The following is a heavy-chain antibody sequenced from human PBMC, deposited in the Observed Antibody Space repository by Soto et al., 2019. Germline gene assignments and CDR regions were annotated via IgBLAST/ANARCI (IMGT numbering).Heavy chain of an antibody. V-gene: IGHV3-48*03. Sequence: LRLSCVGSGFTFSYYGMNLVRQAPGKGLERVAFISHTDRLTHYPDSVRGRFTISRDNAKNSLYLHMTSLRVEDTAVYYCARDTGRASADLWGQGTLVTVSS. CDR2: ISHTDRLT. CDR3: ARDTGRASADL. J-gene: IGHJ5*02. CDR1: GFTFSYYG. D-gene: IGHD6-13*01.